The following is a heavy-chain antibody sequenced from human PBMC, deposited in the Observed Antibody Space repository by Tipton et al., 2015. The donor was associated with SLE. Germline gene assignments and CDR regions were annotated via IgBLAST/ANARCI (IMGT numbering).Heavy chain of an antibody. CDR1: GGSISNNNYY. CDR3: ARRWGIVVVVADYFDY. Sequence: TLSLTCTVSGGSISNNNYYWSWIRQPAGKGLEWIGYIYISGSTNYIPSLKSRVTISVDTSKNQFSLKLSSVTAADTAVYYCARRWGIVVVVADYFDYWGQGTLVTVSS. CDR2: IYISGST. V-gene: IGHV4-61*09. D-gene: IGHD2-15*01. J-gene: IGHJ4*02.